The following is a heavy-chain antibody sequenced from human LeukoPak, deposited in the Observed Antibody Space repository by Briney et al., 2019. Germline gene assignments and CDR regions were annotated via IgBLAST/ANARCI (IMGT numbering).Heavy chain of an antibody. V-gene: IGHV3-15*01. CDR3: TSTLQY. Sequence: PGGSLRLSCAASGFTFSNVWMTWVRQAPGKGLEWVGRIKRKTDGGTAYYAAPVKGRFTISRDDSENTLYLQMNSLKTEDTAVYYCTSTLQYWGQGILVSVSS. J-gene: IGHJ4*02. CDR2: IKRKTDGGTA. CDR1: GFTFSNVW.